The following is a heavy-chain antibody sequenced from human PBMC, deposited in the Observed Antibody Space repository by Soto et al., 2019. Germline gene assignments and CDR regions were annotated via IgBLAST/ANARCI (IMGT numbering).Heavy chain of an antibody. CDR1: GYTFTSYG. CDR3: ASGAERLFCVPAMVLCWPPGRDYYGMDV. D-gene: IGHD5-18*01. Sequence: ASVKVSCKASGYTFTSYGISWVRQAPGQRLEWIGWINAYNGNTNYSQKFQGRVTITRDTSASTAYMELSSLRSEDTAVYYCASGAERLFCVPAMVLCWPPGRDYYGMDVWGKGTTVTVSS. V-gene: IGHV1-18*01. J-gene: IGHJ6*04. CDR2: INAYNGNT.